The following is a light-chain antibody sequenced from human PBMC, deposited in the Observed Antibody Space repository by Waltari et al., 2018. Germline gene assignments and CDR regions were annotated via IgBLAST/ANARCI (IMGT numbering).Light chain of an antibody. CDR2: EVT. CDR1: SSDVGNYNH. J-gene: IGLJ3*02. Sequence: QSVLTPPPSVSGSPGQSVTISCTGTSSDVGNYNHVSWYQQSPGTAPKLIIYEVTNRPSGVPDRFSGSKSGNTASLTISGLQAEDESDYYCSSYTSSITWVFGGGTKLTVL. CDR3: SSYTSSITWV. V-gene: IGLV2-18*02.